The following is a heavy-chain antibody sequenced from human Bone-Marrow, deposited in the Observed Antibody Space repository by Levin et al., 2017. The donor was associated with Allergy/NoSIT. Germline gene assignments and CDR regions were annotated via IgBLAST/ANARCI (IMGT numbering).Heavy chain of an antibody. Sequence: SQTLSLTCGLYGGPFTGYYWSWIRQTPGKGLEWIGQINHSADTKYNPSLTSRVTISVDMSKNQFSLQLTSVTAADTAVYYCARVQGGLRWLGYGLDVWGPGTTVTVSS. D-gene: IGHD4-23*01. V-gene: IGHV4-34*01. CDR1: GGPFTGYY. J-gene: IGHJ6*02. CDR2: INHSADT. CDR3: ARVQGGLRWLGYGLDV.